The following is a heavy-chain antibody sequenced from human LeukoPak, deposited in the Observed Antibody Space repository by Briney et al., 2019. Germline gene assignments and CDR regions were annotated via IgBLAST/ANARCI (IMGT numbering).Heavy chain of an antibody. CDR3: ASYYYDSSGYFFLDY. Sequence: GGSLRLSCAAAGFTFSSYSMNWVRQAPGKGLEWGSYISSSSSTIYYADSVKGRFTISRDNAKNSLYLQMNSLRAEDTAVYYCASYYYDSSGYFFLDYWGQGTLVTVSS. J-gene: IGHJ4*02. V-gene: IGHV3-48*04. CDR2: ISSSSSTI. CDR1: GFTFSSYS. D-gene: IGHD3-22*01.